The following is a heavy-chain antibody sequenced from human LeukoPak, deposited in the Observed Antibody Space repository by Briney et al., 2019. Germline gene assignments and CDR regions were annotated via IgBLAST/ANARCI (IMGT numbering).Heavy chain of an antibody. Sequence: GGSLRLSCAASGFTFSSYNMNWVRQAPGKGLEWVSGMSARGGSTYYADSVKGRFTISRDNSKNTLYLQMNSLRVEDTAVYYCAGRSGYDPYYFDYWGQGTLVTVSS. J-gene: IGHJ4*02. CDR2: MSARGGST. CDR3: AGRSGYDPYYFDY. V-gene: IGHV3-23*01. CDR1: GFTFSSYN. D-gene: IGHD5-12*01.